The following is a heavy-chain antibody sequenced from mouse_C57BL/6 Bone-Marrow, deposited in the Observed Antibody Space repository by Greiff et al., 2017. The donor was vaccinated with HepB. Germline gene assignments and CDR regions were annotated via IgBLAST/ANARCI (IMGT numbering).Heavy chain of an antibody. CDR1: GYTFTDYN. Sequence: VQLQQSGPELVKPGASVKIPCKASGYTFTDYNMDWVKQSHGKSLEWIGDINPNNGGTIYNQKFKSKATLTVDTSSSTAYMQLSSLTSEDSAVYYCARFGDYGGAWFAYWGQGTLVTVSA. V-gene: IGHV1-18*01. CDR2: INPNNGGT. J-gene: IGHJ3*01. D-gene: IGHD1-1*02. CDR3: ARFGDYGGAWFAY.